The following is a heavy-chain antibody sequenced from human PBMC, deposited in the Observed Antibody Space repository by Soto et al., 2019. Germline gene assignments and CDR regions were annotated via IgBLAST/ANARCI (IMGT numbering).Heavy chain of an antibody. D-gene: IGHD3-10*01. CDR1: GFTFSSYA. J-gene: IGHJ6*02. CDR2: ISYDGSNK. Sequence: GGSLRLSCAASGFTFSSYAMHWVRQAPGKGLEWVAVISYDGSNKYYADSVKGRFTISRDNSKNTRYLQMNSLRAEDTAVYYCARDMTLLWFGELLRTYYYYGMDVWGQGTTVTVSS. CDR3: ARDMTLLWFGELLRTYYYYGMDV. V-gene: IGHV3-30-3*01.